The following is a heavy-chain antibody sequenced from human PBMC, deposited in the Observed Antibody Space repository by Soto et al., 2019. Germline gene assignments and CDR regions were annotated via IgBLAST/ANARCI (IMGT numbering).Heavy chain of an antibody. Sequence: PSETLSLTRTVFCASDSSGPYYWSWIRQARGKGLEWVGHIYYTGSTNYNPSLNNRVTISVDTSKNHFSLQLTSVTAADTAVYYCARGAGFSYARTWFDIWSQGPLVTVSS. J-gene: IGHJ5*02. CDR2: IYYTGST. CDR3: ARGAGFSYARTWFDI. V-gene: IGHV4-61*03. D-gene: IGHD5-18*01. CDR1: CASDSSGPYY.